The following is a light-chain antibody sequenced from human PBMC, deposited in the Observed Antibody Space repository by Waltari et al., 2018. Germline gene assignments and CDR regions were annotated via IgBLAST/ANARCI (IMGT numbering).Light chain of an antibody. CDR3: AAWDGSLYGYV. Sequence: QSVVTQPPSASGTPGQRVTIPCSGSSSNIGSNTVRWYQLLPGSAPTLLLHRTSHRPSGITDRFSGSKSGTSASLAISGLQFDDEADYYCAAWDGSLYGYVLGTGTKVTVL. J-gene: IGLJ1*01. V-gene: IGLV1-44*01. CDR1: SSNIGSNT. CDR2: RTS.